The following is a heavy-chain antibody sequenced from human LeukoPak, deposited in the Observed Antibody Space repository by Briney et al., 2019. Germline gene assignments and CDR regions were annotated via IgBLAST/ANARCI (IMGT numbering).Heavy chain of an antibody. D-gene: IGHD1-26*01. CDR2: LSYDGSNK. CDR3: AKDRHSGSYSDY. V-gene: IGHV3-30*18. J-gene: IGHJ4*02. Sequence: GGSLRLSCAASGFTFRSYGMHWVRQAPGKGLEWVAVLSYDGSNKYYADSVKGRFTISRDNSKNTLYLQMNSLRAEDTAVYYCAKDRHSGSYSDYWGQGTLVTVSS. CDR1: GFTFRSYG.